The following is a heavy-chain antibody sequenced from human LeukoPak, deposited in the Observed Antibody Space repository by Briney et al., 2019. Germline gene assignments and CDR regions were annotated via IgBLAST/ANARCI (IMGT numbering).Heavy chain of an antibody. J-gene: IGHJ5*02. V-gene: IGHV1-8*03. Sequence: GASVKVSCKASGYTFTSYDINWVRQGTGQGLEWMGWMNPNSGNTGYAQKFQGRVTITRNTSISTAYMELSSLRSEDTAVYYCARGLDYYDSSGPWGQGTLVTVSS. D-gene: IGHD3-22*01. CDR2: MNPNSGNT. CDR3: ARGLDYYDSSGP. CDR1: GYTFTSYD.